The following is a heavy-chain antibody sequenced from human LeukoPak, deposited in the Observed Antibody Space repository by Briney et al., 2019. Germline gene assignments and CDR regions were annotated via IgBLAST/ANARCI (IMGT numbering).Heavy chain of an antibody. CDR1: GGSISIRSYY. V-gene: IGHV3-23*01. CDR2: ISGSGDST. D-gene: IGHD2-2*01. Sequence: ETLSLTCTVSGGSISIRSYYWGWIRQPPGKGLEWVSAISGSGDSTYYADSVKGRFTISRDNSRNTLYLQMNSLRAGDTAVYYCAKSFRSTSLDYWGQGTLVTVSS. J-gene: IGHJ4*02. CDR3: AKSFRSTSLDY.